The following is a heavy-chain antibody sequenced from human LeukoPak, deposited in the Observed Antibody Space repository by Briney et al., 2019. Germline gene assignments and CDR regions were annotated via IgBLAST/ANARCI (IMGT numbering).Heavy chain of an antibody. CDR2: INHSGST. CDR1: GGSFSGYY. V-gene: IGHV4-34*01. Sequence: SETLSLTCAVYGGSFSGYYWSWIRQPPGKGLEGIGEINHSGSTNYNPSLKSRVTISVDTSKNQFSLNLSSVTAADTAVYYCARQTGSGLFILPGGQGTLVTVSS. J-gene: IGHJ4*02. D-gene: IGHD3/OR15-3a*01. CDR3: ARQTGSGLFILP.